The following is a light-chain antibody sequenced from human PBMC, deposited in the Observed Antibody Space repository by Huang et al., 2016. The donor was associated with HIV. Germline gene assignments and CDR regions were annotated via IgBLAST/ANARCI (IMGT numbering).Light chain of an antibody. CDR1: QNINTF. Sequence: DIQMTQSPSSLSTFVGDRATITCRASQNINTFLHWYQEKAGKAPRLLIYSASSLEHGVPSRFSGSASGTEFTLTVSSVQPDDSATYYCQQTYRTPYTFGQGTKLDI. CDR3: QQTYRTPYT. J-gene: IGKJ2*01. CDR2: SAS. V-gene: IGKV1-39*01.